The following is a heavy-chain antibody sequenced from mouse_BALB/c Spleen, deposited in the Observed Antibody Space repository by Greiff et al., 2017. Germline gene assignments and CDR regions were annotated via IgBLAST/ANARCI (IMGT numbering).Heavy chain of an antibody. J-gene: IGHJ4*01. CDR2: ISDGGSYT. V-gene: IGHV5-4*02. CDR3: ARGEDGYYLYAMDY. D-gene: IGHD2-3*01. CDR1: GFTFSDYY. Sequence: EVQLVESGGGLVKPGGSLKLSCAASGFTFSDYYMYWVRQTPEKRLEWVATISDGGSYTYYPDSVKGRFTISRDNAKNNLYLEMSSLRSEDTAMYYCARGEDGYYLYAMDYWGQGTSVTVAS.